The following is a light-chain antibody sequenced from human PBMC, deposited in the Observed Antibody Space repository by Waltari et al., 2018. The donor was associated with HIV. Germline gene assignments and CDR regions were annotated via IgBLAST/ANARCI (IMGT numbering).Light chain of an antibody. CDR3: CSYAGSYNYV. CDR1: SSDVGGSTY. J-gene: IGLJ1*01. CDR2: DVS. V-gene: IGLV2-11*01. Sequence: QSALTQPRSVSGSPGQSVTISCTGTSSDVGGSTYVSWYQQHPGKAPKLMIYDVSKRPSGVPDRFSGSKSGNTASLTISGLQAEDEADYYCCSYAGSYNYVFGTGTKVTVL.